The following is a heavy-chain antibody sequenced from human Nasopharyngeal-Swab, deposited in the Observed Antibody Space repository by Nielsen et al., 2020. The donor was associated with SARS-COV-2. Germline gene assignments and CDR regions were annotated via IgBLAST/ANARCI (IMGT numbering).Heavy chain of an antibody. CDR2: LSSDARSE. CDR3: ASDYYDSGGSGH. V-gene: IGHV3-30*04. D-gene: IGHD3-22*01. J-gene: IGHJ4*02. Sequence: GESLKISCAASGFNFSRYGVHWLRQAPGKGLDWVATLSSDARSEFYGDSVRGRFTISRDNSKNTLYVQMNSLRPEDTAVYYCASDYYDSGGSGHWGQGTLVTVSS. CDR1: GFNFSRYG.